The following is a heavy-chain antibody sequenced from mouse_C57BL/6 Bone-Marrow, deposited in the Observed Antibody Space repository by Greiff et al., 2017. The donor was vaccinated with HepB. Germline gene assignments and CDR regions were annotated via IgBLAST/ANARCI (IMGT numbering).Heavy chain of an antibody. CDR1: GYAFSSSW. CDR2: IYPGDGDT. J-gene: IGHJ1*03. D-gene: IGHD1-1*01. V-gene: IGHV1-82*01. Sequence: VQLQQSGPELVKPGASVKISCKASGYAFSSSWMNWVKQRPGKGLEWIGRIYPGDGDTNYNGKFKGKATLTADKSSSTAYMQLSSLTSEDSAVYCCARHYYYGSSPNVWGTGTTVTVSS. CDR3: ARHYYYGSSPNV.